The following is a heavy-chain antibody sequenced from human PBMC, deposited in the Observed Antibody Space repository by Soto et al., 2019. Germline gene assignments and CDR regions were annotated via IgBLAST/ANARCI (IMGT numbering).Heavy chain of an antibody. CDR2: RYYSEST. CDR1: GGSITTGGYY. D-gene: IGHD2-15*01. Sequence: TLSLTCTVSGGSITTGGYYWSWIRQLPGKGLEWIGHRYYSESTYYNLSLKSRVSISLDTSKNQFSLKLSFVTAADTAMYYCARTKCSGGSCYSWSLDYWGQGTPVTVSS. CDR3: ARTKCSGGSCYSWSLDY. J-gene: IGHJ4*02. V-gene: IGHV4-31*03.